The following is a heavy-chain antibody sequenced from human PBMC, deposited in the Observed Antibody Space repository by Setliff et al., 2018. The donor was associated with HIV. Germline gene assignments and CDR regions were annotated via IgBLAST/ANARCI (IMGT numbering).Heavy chain of an antibody. Sequence: ASVKVSCKASGYTLTSYGISWVRQAPGQGLEWMGGVIPIFGTANYAQKFQGRVTITADESTSTAHMELRSLTSEDTAAYYCTRGALYGLFEFWGPGTLVTVSS. V-gene: IGHV1-69*13. CDR1: GYTLTSYG. J-gene: IGHJ4*02. D-gene: IGHD3-10*01. CDR3: TRGALYGLFEF. CDR2: VIPIFGTA.